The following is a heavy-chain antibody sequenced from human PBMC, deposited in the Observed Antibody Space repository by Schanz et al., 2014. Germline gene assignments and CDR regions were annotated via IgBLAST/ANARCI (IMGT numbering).Heavy chain of an antibody. CDR2: ISWNSGNI. D-gene: IGHD2-21*02. J-gene: IGHJ4*02. CDR1: GFTFDDHA. CDR3: AKVQTHSLYGGNSCFDY. Sequence: EVQLVESGGGLVQPGRSLRLSCAASGFTFDDHAMHWVRQVPGKGLEWVSGISWNSGNIAYADSVKGRFTISRDNAKISLYLQMNSLRPEHTALYYCAKVQTHSLYGGNSCFDYWGQGTLVTVSS. V-gene: IGHV3-9*01.